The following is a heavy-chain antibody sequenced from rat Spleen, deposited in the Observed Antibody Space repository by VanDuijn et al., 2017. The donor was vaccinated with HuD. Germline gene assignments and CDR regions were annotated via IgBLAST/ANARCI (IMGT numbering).Heavy chain of an antibody. V-gene: IGHV2-16*01. D-gene: IGHD1-9*01. J-gene: IGHJ2*01. CDR3: ARWYGYNYFDY. CDR2: IWNDGTT. CDR1: GFSLSSYG. Sequence: QVQLKESGPGLVQPSQTLSLTCAVSGFSLSSYGVSWVRQPPGKGLEWMGGIWNDGTTNYDSTLKSRLSISRDTSKNHVFLKMNSLKTEDTAMYFCARWYGYNYFDYWGQGVMVTVSS.